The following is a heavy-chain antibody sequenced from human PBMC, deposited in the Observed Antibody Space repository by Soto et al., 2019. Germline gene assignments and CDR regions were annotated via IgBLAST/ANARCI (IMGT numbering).Heavy chain of an antibody. CDR3: AKDSGYQLPDNYFYYGLDV. CDR1: GVTFTSHA. D-gene: IGHD2-2*01. V-gene: IGHV3-30*18. CDR2: ISYDEIDK. Sequence: PWGPLGLSCATSGVTFTSHAMHWVRQTPGTGLEWVAAISYDEIDKKYASSVKGRFTVSRDNVKNTLSLQMNSLRPEDTAVYYCAKDSGYQLPDNYFYYGLDVWGQGTKVTGSS. J-gene: IGHJ6*02.